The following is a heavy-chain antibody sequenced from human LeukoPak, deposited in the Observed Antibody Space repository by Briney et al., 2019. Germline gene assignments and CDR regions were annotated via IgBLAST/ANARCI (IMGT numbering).Heavy chain of an antibody. D-gene: IGHD6-25*01. CDR1: GGTFTSYA. CDR2: INPRGGST. Sequence: ASVKVSCKASGGTFTSYAISWVRQAPGQGPEWMGIINPRGGSTDYAQKFQGRVTMTSDTSTSTVYMQLNDLTSEDTAVYFCARVGITAATADNWGQGTLVTVSS. CDR3: ARVGITAATADN. V-gene: IGHV1-46*01. J-gene: IGHJ4*02.